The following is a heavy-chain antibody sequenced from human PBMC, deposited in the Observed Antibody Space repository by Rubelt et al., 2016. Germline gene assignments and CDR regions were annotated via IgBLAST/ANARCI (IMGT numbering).Heavy chain of an antibody. D-gene: IGHD1-1*01. V-gene: IGHV3-48*04. CDR3: AGGIGGAGNAYEY. J-gene: IGHJ4*02. Sequence: EVQLVESGGGLVQPGGSLRLSCAASGFTVSSNYLSWVRQAPGKGLEWVSYISDRSSTIYYADSVKGRFTISRDNAKNSLYLQRNSLRAEETAIYECAGGIGGAGNAYEYWGQGTLVTVSS. CDR2: ISDRSSTI. CDR1: GFTVSSNY.